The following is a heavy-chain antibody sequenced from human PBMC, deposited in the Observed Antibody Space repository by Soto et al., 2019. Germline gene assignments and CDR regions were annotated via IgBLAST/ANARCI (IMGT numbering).Heavy chain of an antibody. J-gene: IGHJ4*02. V-gene: IGHV1-18*01. CDR3: ARDPVAGTYFDY. CDR1: GYTFTTYG. CDR2: IGAYNGNT. Sequence: QVQLVQSGAEVKKPGASVKVSCKASGYTFTTYGISWVRQAPGQGLEWMGWIGAYNGNTNYAQKLQGRVTMTTDTTTSTAHMELMSLRSDDTTVYYCARDPVAGTYFDYWGQGTLVTVSS. D-gene: IGHD6-19*01.